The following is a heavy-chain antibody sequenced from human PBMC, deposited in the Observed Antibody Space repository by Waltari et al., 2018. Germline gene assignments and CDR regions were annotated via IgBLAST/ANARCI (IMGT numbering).Heavy chain of an antibody. CDR2: ISGSGATP. CDR3: AKGSRGYTNYFFDS. Sequence: EVQLLESAGGLVQPGEALRLSCAASGFPFMGFAMTWVRQAPGEGLECVASISGSGATPFYADSVKGRFTIVRDNSRDTVYLQMNSLRVDDSAVYYCAKGSRGYTNYFFDSWGQGTLVSVSS. J-gene: IGHJ4*02. D-gene: IGHD3-16*02. V-gene: IGHV3-23*01. CDR1: GFPFMGFA.